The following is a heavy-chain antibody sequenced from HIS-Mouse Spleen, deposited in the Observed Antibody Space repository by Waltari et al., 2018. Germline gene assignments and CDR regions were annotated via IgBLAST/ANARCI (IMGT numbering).Heavy chain of an antibody. V-gene: IGHV2-26*01. CDR2: IFSNDEK. Sequence: QVTLKESGPVLVKPTETLTLTCTVPGFSPSNARMGVSWIRQPPGKALEWLAHIFSNDEKSYSPSLKSRLTISKDTSKSQVVLTMTNMDPVDTATYYCARIKGGDIQLWFDYWGQGTLVTVSS. J-gene: IGHJ4*02. CDR3: ARIKGGDIQLWFDY. CDR1: GFSPSNARMG. D-gene: IGHD5-18*01.